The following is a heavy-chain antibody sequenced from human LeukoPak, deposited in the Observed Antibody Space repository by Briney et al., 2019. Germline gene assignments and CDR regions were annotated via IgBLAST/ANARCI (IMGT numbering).Heavy chain of an antibody. CDR2: IYYSGST. CDR1: GGSISSHY. D-gene: IGHD3-22*01. Sequence: SETLSLTCTVSGGSISSHYWSWLRQPPGKGLEWIGYIYYSGSTNYNPSLKSRVTISVDTSKNQFSLKLSSVIAADTAVYYCARAGSGFDYWGQGTLVTVSS. CDR3: ARAGSGFDY. J-gene: IGHJ4*02. V-gene: IGHV4-59*11.